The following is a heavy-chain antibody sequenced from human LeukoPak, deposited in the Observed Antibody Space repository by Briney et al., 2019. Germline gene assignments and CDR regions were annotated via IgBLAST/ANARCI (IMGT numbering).Heavy chain of an antibody. V-gene: IGHV4-30-2*01. CDR1: GGSISSGGYY. CDR2: INHSGST. D-gene: IGHD3-22*01. CDR3: ARAPDGGSGLLLPLDY. Sequence: PSQTLSLTCTVSGGSISSGGYYWSWIRQPPGKGLEWIGEINHSGSTNYNPSLKSRVTISVDTSKNQFSLKLSSVTAADTAVYYCARAPDGGSGLLLPLDYWGQGTLVTVSS. J-gene: IGHJ4*02.